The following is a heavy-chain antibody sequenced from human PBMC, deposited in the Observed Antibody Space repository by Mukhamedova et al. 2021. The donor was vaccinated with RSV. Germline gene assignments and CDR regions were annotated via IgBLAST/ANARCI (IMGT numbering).Heavy chain of an antibody. D-gene: IGHD3-10*01. CDR2: INQDGSVE. Sequence: AGKGLEWVANINQDGSVEQYVGSVKGRFTISRDNAKNSLDLQMNSLRVDDTAAYYCARQFYYGSGAPGDDTFDIWGQGTVGTVS. CDR3: ARQFYYGSGAPGDDTFDI. V-gene: IGHV3-7*01. J-gene: IGHJ3*02.